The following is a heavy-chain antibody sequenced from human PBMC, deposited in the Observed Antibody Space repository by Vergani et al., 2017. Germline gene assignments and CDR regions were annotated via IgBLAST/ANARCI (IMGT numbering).Heavy chain of an antibody. J-gene: IGHJ6*03. CDR3: AKDGAVAGTFDYYYYYYMDV. D-gene: IGHD6-19*01. Sequence: EVQLLESGGGLVQPGGSLRLSCAASGFTFSSYAMSCVRQAPGKGLEWVSAISGSGGSTYYADSVKGRFTIARDNSKNTLYLQMNSLRAEDTAVYYCAKDGAVAGTFDYYYYYYMDVWGKGTTVTVSS. V-gene: IGHV3-23*01. CDR2: ISGSGGST. CDR1: GFTFSSYA.